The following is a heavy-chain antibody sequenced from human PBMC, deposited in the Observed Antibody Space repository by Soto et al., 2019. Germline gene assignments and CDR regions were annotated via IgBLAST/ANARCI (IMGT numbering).Heavy chain of an antibody. Sequence: EVQLVESGGGLVQPGGSLRPSFAAFEFTSRSNWMHWFRQVPGKGLVWFSRINSDGSSTSYADSVKGRFTISRDNAKNTLYLQMNSLRAEDTAVYYCARPGILPYGMDVWGQGTTVTVSS. J-gene: IGHJ6*02. CDR2: INSDGSST. V-gene: IGHV3-74*01. CDR3: ARPGILPYGMDV. CDR1: EFTSRSNW. D-gene: IGHD2-15*01.